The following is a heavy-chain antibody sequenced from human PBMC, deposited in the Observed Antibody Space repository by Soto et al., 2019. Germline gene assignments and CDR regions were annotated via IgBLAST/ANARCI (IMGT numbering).Heavy chain of an antibody. CDR1: GGTISSGSYY. V-gene: IGHV4-61*01. J-gene: IGHJ4*02. Sequence: SETMSLTCTVSGGTISSGSYYWSWIRQPPGKGLEWIGYIYYSGSANYNPSFKSRVTMSVDTSRIQFSLQLSSVTAADTAVYYCARTKYGSGSYYKRYSFDYWGQGSLVTVSS. D-gene: IGHD3-10*01. CDR2: IYYSGSA. CDR3: ARTKYGSGSYYKRYSFDY.